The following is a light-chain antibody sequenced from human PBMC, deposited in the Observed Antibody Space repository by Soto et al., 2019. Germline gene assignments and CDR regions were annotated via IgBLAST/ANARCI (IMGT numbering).Light chain of an antibody. CDR2: GAS. V-gene: IGKV3-20*01. CDR3: HQYGSSLLT. CDR1: QTIGSRN. Sequence: EIVLTQAPGTVSLSPGERATLSCRSSQTIGSRNLAWYQQKPGQAPRLLIYGASNRATGIPDKFSGSGSGTDFTLTISRLEPEDCAVYYCHQYGSSLLTFGGGTKVEMK. J-gene: IGKJ4*01.